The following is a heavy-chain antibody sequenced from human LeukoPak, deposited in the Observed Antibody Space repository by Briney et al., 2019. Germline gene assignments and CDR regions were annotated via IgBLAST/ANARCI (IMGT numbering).Heavy chain of an antibody. Sequence: PGGSLRLSCAASGFIFSSYSMSWVRQAPGKGLEWVAVIWYDGSNKYYADSVKGRFTISRDNSKNTLYLQMNSLRAEDTAVYYCARDEALDYWGQGTLVTVSS. CDR1: GFIFSSYS. CDR2: IWYDGSNK. D-gene: IGHD6-6*01. J-gene: IGHJ4*02. V-gene: IGHV3-33*08. CDR3: ARDEALDY.